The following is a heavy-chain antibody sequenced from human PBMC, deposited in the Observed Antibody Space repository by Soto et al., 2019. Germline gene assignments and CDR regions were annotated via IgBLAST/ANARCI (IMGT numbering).Heavy chain of an antibody. J-gene: IGHJ4*02. V-gene: IGHV1-3*01. CDR3: ARGGYFDSSNYLAY. CDR1: GYTFTSYG. Sequence: ASVKVSCKASGYTFTSYGINWVREAPGRGLEWMGWINPGNGNTKYSQQFQGRVIIDRDTSASTAYMELSSLRPEDTAVYYCARGGYFDSSNYLAYWGLGTLVTVSS. D-gene: IGHD3-22*01. CDR2: INPGNGNT.